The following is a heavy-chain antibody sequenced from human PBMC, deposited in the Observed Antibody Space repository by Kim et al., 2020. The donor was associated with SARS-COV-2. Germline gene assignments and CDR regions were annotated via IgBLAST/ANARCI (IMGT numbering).Heavy chain of an antibody. CDR3: ARDRAAAGPLKEPKKYYYYYGMDV. CDR2: ISSSSSYI. Sequence: GGSLRLSCAASGFTFSSYSMNWVRQAPGKGLEWVSSISSSSSYIYYADSVKGRFTISRDNAKNSLYLQMNSLRAEDTAVYYCARDRAAAGPLKEPKKYYYYYGMDVWPRDHGHRLL. J-gene: IGHJ6*02. D-gene: IGHD6-13*01. CDR1: GFTFSSYS. V-gene: IGHV3-21*01.